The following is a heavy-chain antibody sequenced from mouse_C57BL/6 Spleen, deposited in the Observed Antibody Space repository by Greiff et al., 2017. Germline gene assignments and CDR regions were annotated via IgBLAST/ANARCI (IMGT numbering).Heavy chain of an antibody. CDR2: INPNNGGT. J-gene: IGHJ2*01. V-gene: IGHV1-26*01. Sequence: EVQLQQSGPELVKPGASVKISCKASGYTFTDYYMNWVKQSHGKSLEWIGDINPNNGGTSYNQKFKGKATLTVDKSSSTAYMELRSLTSEDSAVYYCARYLLYDGYYDYWGQGTTLTVSS. CDR1: GYTFTDYY. D-gene: IGHD2-3*01. CDR3: ARYLLYDGYYDY.